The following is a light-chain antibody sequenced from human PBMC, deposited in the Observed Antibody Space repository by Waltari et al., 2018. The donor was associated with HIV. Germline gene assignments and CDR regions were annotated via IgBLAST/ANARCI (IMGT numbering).Light chain of an antibody. J-gene: IGLJ3*02. Sequence: QSVLTQPPSVSGAPGQRVTISCTGSSSNTGAGYDVHWYLQLPGTAPRLLIYDNTIRPSGVPDRFSGSKSGTSASLAIAGLQDEDEAVYYCQSYDRSLSVWVFGGGTKVTVL. CDR1: SSNTGAGYD. V-gene: IGLV1-40*01. CDR3: QSYDRSLSVWV. CDR2: DNT.